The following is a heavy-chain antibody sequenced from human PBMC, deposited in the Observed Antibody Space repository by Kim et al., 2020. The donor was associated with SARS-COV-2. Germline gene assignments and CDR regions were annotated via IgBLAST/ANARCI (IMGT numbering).Heavy chain of an antibody. J-gene: IGHJ4*02. D-gene: IGHD6-19*01. V-gene: IGHV1-18*01. CDR2: ISAYNGNT. CDR1: GYTFTSYG. CDR3: ARSPLLSSSGWYAFSSGSWYFDY. Sequence: ASVKVSCKASGYTFTSYGISWVRQAPGQGLEWMGWISAYNGNTNYAQKLQGRVTMTTDTSTSTAYMELRSLRSDDTAVYYCARSPLLSSSGWYAFSSGSWYFDYWGQGTLVTVSS.